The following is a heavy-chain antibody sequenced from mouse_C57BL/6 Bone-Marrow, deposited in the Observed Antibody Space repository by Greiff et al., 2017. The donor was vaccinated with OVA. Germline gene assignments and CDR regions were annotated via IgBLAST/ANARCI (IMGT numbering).Heavy chain of an antibody. CDR3: TLFITTVEGAMDY. Sequence: QVQLQQSGSELRSPGSSVKLSCKDFDSEVFPIAYMSWVRQKPGHGFEWIGGILPSIGRTIYGEKFEDKATLDADTLSNTAYLELNSLTSEDSAIYYCTLFITTVEGAMDYWGQGTSVTVSS. J-gene: IGHJ4*01. CDR2: ILPSIGRT. D-gene: IGHD1-1*01. CDR1: DSEVFPIAY. V-gene: IGHV15-2*01.